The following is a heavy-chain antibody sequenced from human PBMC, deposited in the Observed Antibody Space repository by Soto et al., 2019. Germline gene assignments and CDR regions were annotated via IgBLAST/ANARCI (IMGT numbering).Heavy chain of an antibody. V-gene: IGHV3-30*18. Sequence: GGSLRLSCAASGFTFSSYGMHWVRQAPGKGLEWVAVISYDGSNKYYADSVKGRFTISRDNSKNTLYLQMNSLRAEDTAVYYCAKDLTPSVWDSSGYYYYYGMDVWGQGTTVTVSS. J-gene: IGHJ6*02. CDR1: GFTFSSYG. CDR2: ISYDGSNK. CDR3: AKDLTPSVWDSSGYYYYYGMDV. D-gene: IGHD3-22*01.